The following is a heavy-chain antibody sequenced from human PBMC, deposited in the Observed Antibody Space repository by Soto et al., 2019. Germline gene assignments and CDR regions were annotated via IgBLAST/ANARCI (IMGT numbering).Heavy chain of an antibody. J-gene: IGHJ5*02. CDR3: ARGSFGVGIHGRYNWFDP. V-gene: IGHV1-69*13. CDR2: IIPIFGTA. CDR1: GGTFSSYA. D-gene: IGHD3-3*01. Sequence: SVKVSCKASGGTFSSYAISWVRQAPGQGLEWMGGIIPIFGTANYAQKFQGRVTITADESTSTAYMELSSLRSEDTAVYYCARGSFGVGIHGRYNWFDPWGQGTLVTVSS.